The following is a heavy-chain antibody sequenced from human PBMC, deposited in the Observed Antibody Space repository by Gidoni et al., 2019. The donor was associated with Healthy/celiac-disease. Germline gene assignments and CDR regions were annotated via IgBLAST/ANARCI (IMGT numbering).Heavy chain of an antibody. Sequence: QLQLQESGPGLVKPSETLSLTCTVSGGSISSSSYHWGWIRQPPGKGLEWIGSIYYSGSTYYNPSLKSRVTISVDTSKNQFSLKLSSVTAADTAVYYCARPHPSGSLDWWGQGTLVTVSS. CDR1: GGSISSSSYH. V-gene: IGHV4-39*01. CDR3: ARPHPSGSLDW. D-gene: IGHD3-10*01. J-gene: IGHJ4*02. CDR2: IYYSGST.